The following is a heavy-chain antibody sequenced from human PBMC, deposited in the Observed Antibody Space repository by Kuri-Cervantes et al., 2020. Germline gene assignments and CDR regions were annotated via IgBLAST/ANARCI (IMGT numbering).Heavy chain of an antibody. V-gene: IGHV1-2*04. CDR3: ARVPDIVVVPAQYYYYMDV. D-gene: IGHD2-2*01. J-gene: IGHJ6*03. CDR2: INPNSGGT. CDR1: GYTFTGYY. Sequence: ASVKVSCKASGYTFTGYYMHWVRQAPGQGLEWMGWINPNSGGTNYAQKFQGWVTMTRDTSISTAYMELSRLRSEDTAVYYCARVPDIVVVPAQYYYYMDVWGKGTTVTVSS.